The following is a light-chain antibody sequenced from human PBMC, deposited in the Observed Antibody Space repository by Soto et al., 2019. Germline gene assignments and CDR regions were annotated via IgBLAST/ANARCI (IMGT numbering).Light chain of an antibody. V-gene: IGLV7-43*01. CDR1: TGAITSAHF. CDR3: LIYYGGAQRI. Sequence: QAVVTQEPSLTVSPGGTVTLTCASSTGAITSAHFPTWVQQKPGQAPRALLYAISNKYSWTPARFSGSLLGGRAALRLSGVHPEDEAYYYCLIYYGGAQRIFGGGTKLTVL. J-gene: IGLJ2*01. CDR2: AIS.